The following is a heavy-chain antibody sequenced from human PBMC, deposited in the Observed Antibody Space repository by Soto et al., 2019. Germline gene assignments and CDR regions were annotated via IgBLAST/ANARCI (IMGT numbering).Heavy chain of an antibody. J-gene: IGHJ4*01. CDR3: ERSEDTAMTYYYFAD. V-gene: IGHV3-30-3*01. D-gene: IGHD5-18*01. CDR1: GFTFSTYA. CDR2: ISDDGSNK. Sequence: QVQLLESGGGVVQPGRSLRLSCAASGFTFSTYAINWVRQAPGKGLEWVAVISDDGSNKYYADSVKGRFTISRDNSKKPHYLQMNSLSAEDTALYYGERSEDTAMTYYYFADWGHGTLVTVSS.